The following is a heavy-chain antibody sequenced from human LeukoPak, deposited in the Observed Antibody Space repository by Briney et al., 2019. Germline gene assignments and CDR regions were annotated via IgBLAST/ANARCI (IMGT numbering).Heavy chain of an antibody. D-gene: IGHD5-18*01. V-gene: IGHV4-34*01. CDR3: ARLEYSYGWVY. Sequence: SETLSLTCAAYGGSFSGYYWSWIRQPPGKGLEWIGEINHSGSTNYNPSLKSRVTISVDTSKNQFSLKLSSVTAADTAVYYCARLEYSYGWVYWGQGTLVTVSS. CDR2: INHSGST. CDR1: GGSFSGYY. J-gene: IGHJ4*02.